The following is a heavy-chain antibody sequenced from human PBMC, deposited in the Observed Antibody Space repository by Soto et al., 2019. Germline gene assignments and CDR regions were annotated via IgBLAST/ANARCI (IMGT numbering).Heavy chain of an antibody. Sequence: SETLSLTCTVSGGSISSSSYYWGWIRQPPGKGLEWIGSIYYSGSTYYNPSLKSRVTISVDTSKNQFSLKLSSVTAADTAVYYCARHGGYMAAAFDYWGQGTLVTVSS. D-gene: IGHD6-13*01. CDR1: GGSISSSSYY. CDR2: IYYSGST. V-gene: IGHV4-39*01. CDR3: ARHGGYMAAAFDY. J-gene: IGHJ4*02.